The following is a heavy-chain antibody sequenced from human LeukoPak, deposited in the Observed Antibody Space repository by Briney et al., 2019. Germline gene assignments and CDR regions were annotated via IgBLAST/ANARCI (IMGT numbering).Heavy chain of an antibody. V-gene: IGHV3-21*01. CDR3: ASEVDTAMGDGGY. D-gene: IGHD5-18*01. J-gene: IGHJ4*02. Sequence: PGGSLRLSCAASGFTFSSYGMNWVRQAPGKGLEWVSSISSSSYIYYADSVKGRFTISRDNAKNSLYLQTNSLRAEDTAVYYCASEVDTAMGDGGYWGQGTLVTVSS. CDR2: ISSSSYI. CDR1: GFTFSSYG.